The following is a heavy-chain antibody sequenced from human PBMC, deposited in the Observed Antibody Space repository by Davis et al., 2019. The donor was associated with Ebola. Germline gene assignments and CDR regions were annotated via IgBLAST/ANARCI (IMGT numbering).Heavy chain of an antibody. CDR2: ISAYNGNT. J-gene: IGHJ6*02. V-gene: IGHV1-18*04. CDR1: GYTFTGYY. CDR3: ARDTKLYYYYYGMDV. D-gene: IGHD2-2*01. Sequence: AASVKVSCKASGYTFTGYYMHWVRQAPGQGLEWMGWISAYNGNTNYAQKLQGRVTMTTDTSTSTAYMELSSLRSEDTAVYYCARDTKLYYYYYGMDVWGQGTTVTVSS.